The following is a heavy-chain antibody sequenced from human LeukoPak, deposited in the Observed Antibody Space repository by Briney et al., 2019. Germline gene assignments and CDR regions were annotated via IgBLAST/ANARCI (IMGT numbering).Heavy chain of an antibody. V-gene: IGHV3-30*02. CDR1: GFTFSSYG. J-gene: IGHJ6*03. D-gene: IGHD1-7*01. CDR3: AKKGGRGRITGTIYYMDV. CDR2: IRYDGSNK. Sequence: GGSLRLSCSASGFTFSSYGMHWVRQAPGKGLEWVAFIRYDGSNKYYADSVKGRFTISRDNSKNTLYLQMNSLRAEDTAVYYCAKKGGRGRITGTIYYMDVWGKGTTVTVSS.